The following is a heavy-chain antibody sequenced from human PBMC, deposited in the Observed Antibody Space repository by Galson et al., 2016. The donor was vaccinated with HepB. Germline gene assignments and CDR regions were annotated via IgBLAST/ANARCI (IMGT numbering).Heavy chain of an antibody. J-gene: IGHJ6*02. CDR2: IYSGGGS. D-gene: IGHD6-19*01. V-gene: IGHV3-53*01. CDR1: GFSVTTTY. CDR3: AGAGDNTREYHSLDV. Sequence: SLRLSCAASGFSVTTTYMNWVRRAPGKGLEWVSIIYSGGGSFYADSVKGRFTVSRDDSHVYLQMNSLRAEDTAIYYCAGAGDNTREYHSLDVWGQGTTVTVAS.